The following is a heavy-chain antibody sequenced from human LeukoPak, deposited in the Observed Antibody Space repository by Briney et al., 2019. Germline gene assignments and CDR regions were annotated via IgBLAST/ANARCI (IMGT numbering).Heavy chain of an antibody. Sequence: ASVKVSCKASGYTFTSYGISWVRQAPGQGLEWMGWISAYNGNTNYAQKLQGRVTMTTDTSTSTAYMELRSLRSDDTAVYYCARDRTNLAYCGGDCYGGNWFDPWGQGTLVTVSS. V-gene: IGHV1-18*01. J-gene: IGHJ5*02. CDR1: GYTFTSYG. CDR3: ARDRTNLAYCGGDCYGGNWFDP. D-gene: IGHD2-21*02. CDR2: ISAYNGNT.